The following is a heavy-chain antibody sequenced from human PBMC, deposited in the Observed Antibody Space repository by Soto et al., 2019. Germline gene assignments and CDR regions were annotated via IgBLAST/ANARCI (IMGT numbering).Heavy chain of an antibody. CDR1: GFSLTTSGVG. Sequence: QITLNESGPTVVNPTETLTLTCTFSGFSLTTSGVGVGWVRQSPGKAPEGLAFIYWDDDKRYSTSLKSSLTITKDTSKNQVVLTMANVDPADTATYYCAHRVLRAVFGLVTTTAIYFDFWGQGTPVVVSS. CDR3: AHRVLRAVFGLVTTTAIYFDF. V-gene: IGHV2-5*02. CDR2: IYWDDDK. D-gene: IGHD3-3*01. J-gene: IGHJ4*02.